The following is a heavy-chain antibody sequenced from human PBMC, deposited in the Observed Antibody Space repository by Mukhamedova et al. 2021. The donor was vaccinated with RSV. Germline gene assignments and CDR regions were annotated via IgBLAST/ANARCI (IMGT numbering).Heavy chain of an antibody. D-gene: IGHD4-17*01. J-gene: IGHJ5*02. V-gene: IGHV4-30-2*04. Sequence: KSRVTISVDTSKNQFSLKLSSVTAADTAVYYCARGHDYDDYVGWFDPWGQGTLVTVSS. CDR3: ARGHDYDDYVGWFDP.